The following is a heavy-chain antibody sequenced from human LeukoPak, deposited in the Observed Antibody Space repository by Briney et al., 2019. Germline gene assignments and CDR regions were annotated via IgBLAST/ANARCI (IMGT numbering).Heavy chain of an antibody. CDR1: GGSFSGHY. V-gene: IGHV4-34*01. D-gene: IGHD2-2*01. J-gene: IGHJ4*02. CDR2: STHGGSI. Sequence: SETLSLACAVYGGSFSGHYWTWIRQPPGKGLEWIGESTHGGSINYNPSLKSRVTISVDTSKSQFSLKLTSVTAADTAVYHCARGRTGAAALDFWGPGTLVTVSS. CDR3: ARGRTGAAALDF.